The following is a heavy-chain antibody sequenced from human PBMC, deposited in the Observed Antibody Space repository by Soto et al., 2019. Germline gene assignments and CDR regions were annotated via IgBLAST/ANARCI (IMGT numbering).Heavy chain of an antibody. CDR3: AKDYDILTGYYTPRGFDY. CDR2: ISGSGGST. V-gene: IGHV3-23*01. Sequence: RGSLRLSCAASGFTFSSYAMSWVRQAPGEGLEWVSAISGSGGSTYYADSVKGRFTISRDNSKNTLYLQMNSLRAEDTAVYYCAKDYDILTGYYTPRGFDYWGQGTLVTVSS. D-gene: IGHD3-9*01. CDR1: GFTFSSYA. J-gene: IGHJ4*02.